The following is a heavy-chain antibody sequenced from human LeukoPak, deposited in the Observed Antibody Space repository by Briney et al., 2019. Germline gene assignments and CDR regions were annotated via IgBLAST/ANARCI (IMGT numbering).Heavy chain of an antibody. CDR1: GFPFSSYG. CDR3: AKGSCSSTSCHVIDP. Sequence: GSLRLSCDASGFPFSSYGMSWVRQAPGKGLEWVSAVSGDGGRTYYADSVKGRFTISRDNSKNTLYLQMNSLRAEDTAVYYCAKGSCSSTSCHVIDPWGQGTLVTVSS. D-gene: IGHD2-2*01. CDR2: VSGDGGRT. V-gene: IGHV3-23*01. J-gene: IGHJ5*02.